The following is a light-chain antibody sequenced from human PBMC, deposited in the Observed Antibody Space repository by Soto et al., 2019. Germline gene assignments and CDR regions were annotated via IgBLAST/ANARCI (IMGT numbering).Light chain of an antibody. CDR1: SFSIGNNY. CDR2: ENN. V-gene: IGLV1-51*02. CDR3: GTWDSSLSAFV. J-gene: IGLJ1*01. Sequence: QSVLTQPPSVSAAPGQKVTISCSGSSFSIGNNYVSWYQQLPGTAPKLLIYENNKRPSGILDRFSGSKSGTSATLGITGLQTGDEADYYCGTWDSSLSAFVFGTGTKVTVL.